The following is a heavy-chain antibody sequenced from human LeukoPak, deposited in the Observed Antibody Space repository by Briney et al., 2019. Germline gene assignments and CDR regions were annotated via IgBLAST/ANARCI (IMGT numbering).Heavy chain of an antibody. Sequence: ASVKVPCKASGGTFSSYAISWVRQAPGQGLEWMGWISAYNGNTNYAQKLQGRVTMTTDTSTSTAYMELRSLRSDDTAVYYCARVVIAVAGTYYFDYWGQGTLVTVSS. CDR2: ISAYNGNT. CDR1: GGTFSSYA. J-gene: IGHJ4*02. D-gene: IGHD6-19*01. V-gene: IGHV1-18*01. CDR3: ARVVIAVAGTYYFDY.